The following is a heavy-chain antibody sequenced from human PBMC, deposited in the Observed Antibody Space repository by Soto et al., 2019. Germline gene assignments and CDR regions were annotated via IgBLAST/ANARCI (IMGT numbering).Heavy chain of an antibody. V-gene: IGHV2-5*02. CDR3: AHSTTGTTGANWFDP. CDR2: IYWDDDK. Sequence: QITLKESGPTLVKPTQTLTLTCTFSGFSLSTSGVGVGWIRQPPGKALEWLALIYWDDDKRYSPSLKSRLTIXXDXAXXQVVLTMTNMDPVDTATYYCAHSTTGTTGANWFDPWGQGTLVTVSS. D-gene: IGHD1-1*01. CDR1: GFSLSTSGVG. J-gene: IGHJ5*02.